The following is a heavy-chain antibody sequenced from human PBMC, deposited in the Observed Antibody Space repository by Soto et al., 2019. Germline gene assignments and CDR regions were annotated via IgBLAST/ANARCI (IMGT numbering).Heavy chain of an antibody. CDR2: ISGSGGST. Sequence: VGSLRLSCAASGFTFSSYAMSWVRQAPGKGLEWVSAISGSGGSTYYADSVKGRFTISRDNSKNTLYLQMNSLRAEDTAVYYCAKDRDIVVVPAANDYWGQGTLVTVSS. J-gene: IGHJ4*02. D-gene: IGHD2-2*01. V-gene: IGHV3-23*01. CDR1: GFTFSSYA. CDR3: AKDRDIVVVPAANDY.